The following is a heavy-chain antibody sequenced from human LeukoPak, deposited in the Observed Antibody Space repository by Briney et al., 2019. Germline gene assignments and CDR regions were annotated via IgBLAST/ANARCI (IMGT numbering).Heavy chain of an antibody. J-gene: IGHJ4*02. CDR3: ARDPPPYSSGWHGSV. CDR2: ISRSGTTI. Sequence: PGGSLRLSCAASDFTVSSNYMNWVRQAPGKGLEWVSYISRSGTTIYYVDSVKGRFTISRDNAKNSLYLQMNSLRAEDTAVYYCARDPPPYSSGWHGSVWGQGTLATVSS. D-gene: IGHD6-19*01. V-gene: IGHV3-48*03. CDR1: DFTVSSNY.